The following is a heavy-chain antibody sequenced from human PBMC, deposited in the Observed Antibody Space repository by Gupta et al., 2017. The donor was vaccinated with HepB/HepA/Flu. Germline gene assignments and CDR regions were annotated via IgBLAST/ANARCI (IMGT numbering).Heavy chain of an antibody. V-gene: IGHV3-20*04. CDR3: ARGWNDANEHYHYMDV. D-gene: IGHD1-1*01. J-gene: IGHJ6*03. CDR2: FSWNGNRA. Sequence: EVPLVESGGGVVRPGGSLRLSCAASGLRLDDYGMSWGRQRPGEGLEWVSGFSWNGNRAGYIDSVKGRFTMSRDNAENSLSLQMSSLRAGDTAVYYCARGWNDANEHYHYMDVWGKGTTVIVSS. CDR1: GLRLDDYG.